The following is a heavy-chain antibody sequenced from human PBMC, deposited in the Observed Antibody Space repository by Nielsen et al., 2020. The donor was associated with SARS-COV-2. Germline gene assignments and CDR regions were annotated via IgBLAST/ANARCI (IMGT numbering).Heavy chain of an antibody. CDR1: GFTFSNHA. J-gene: IGHJ6*03. V-gene: IGHV3-30*04. CDR3: ARDKNEYYDILTGYYPYYMDV. CDR2: ISYDGKTK. Sequence: GESLKISCAASGFTFSNHAMHWVRQAPGKGLEWVAIISYDGKTKYHPDSVEGRFTISRDNSMDTLYLQMNSLRHEDTAVYYCARDKNEYYDILTGYYPYYMDVWGKGTTVTVSS. D-gene: IGHD3-9*01.